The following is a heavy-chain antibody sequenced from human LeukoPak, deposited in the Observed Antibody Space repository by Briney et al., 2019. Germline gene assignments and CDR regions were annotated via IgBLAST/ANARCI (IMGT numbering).Heavy chain of an antibody. J-gene: IGHJ4*02. V-gene: IGHV4-34*01. D-gene: IGHD2-15*01. CDR3: ARAGRGGGMY. CDR1: GGSFSGYY. Sequence: SETLSLTCAVYGGSFSGYYWSWIRQPPGKGLECIGEINRSGSTDYSPSLKSRVTISVDTSNNRFSLGLSSVTAADTAVYYCARAGRGGGMYWGQGTLVTVSS. CDR2: INRSGST.